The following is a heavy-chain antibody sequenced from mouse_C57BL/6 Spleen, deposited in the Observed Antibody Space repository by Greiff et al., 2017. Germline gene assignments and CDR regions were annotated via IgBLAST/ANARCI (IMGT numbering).Heavy chain of an antibody. CDR2: IYPGDGDT. CDR1: GYAFSSSW. CDR3: ARGVGPYYFDY. J-gene: IGHJ2*01. Sequence: QVQLQQSGPELVKPGASVKISCKASGYAFSSSWMTWVKQRPGTGLEWIGRIYPGDGDTNYNGKFKGKATLTAAKSSSTAYMQLSSLTSEDSAVYFCARGVGPYYFDYWGQGTTLTVSS. V-gene: IGHV1-82*01.